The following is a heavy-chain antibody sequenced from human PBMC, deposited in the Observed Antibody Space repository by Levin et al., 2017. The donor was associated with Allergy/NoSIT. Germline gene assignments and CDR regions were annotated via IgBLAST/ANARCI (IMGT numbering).Heavy chain of an antibody. CDR1: GGSLSVYF. CDR2: VTHSGTT. D-gene: IGHD4-17*01. CDR3: APIFGDYSDFDY. Sequence: PSETLSLTCAVYGGSLSVYFWSWIRQPPGKGLEWIGEVTHSGTTHYNPSLKSRVTISVDTSKNQFSLRLSSVTAADTAVYYCAPIFGDYSDFDYWGQGTLVSVSS. J-gene: IGHJ4*02. V-gene: IGHV4-34*01.